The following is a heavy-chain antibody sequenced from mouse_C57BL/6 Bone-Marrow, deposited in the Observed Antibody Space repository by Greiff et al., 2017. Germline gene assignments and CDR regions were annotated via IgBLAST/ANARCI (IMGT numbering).Heavy chain of an antibody. D-gene: IGHD1-1*02. Sequence: QVQLQQPGAELVMPGASVKLSCKASGYTFTSYWMHWVKQRPGQGLEWIGELDPSDSYTNYNQKFKGKSTLTVDKSSSTAYMQPSSLTSEDSAVYYCARSGLWPYYAMDYWGQGTSVTVSS. V-gene: IGHV1-69*01. J-gene: IGHJ4*01. CDR1: GYTFTSYW. CDR2: LDPSDSYT. CDR3: ARSGLWPYYAMDY.